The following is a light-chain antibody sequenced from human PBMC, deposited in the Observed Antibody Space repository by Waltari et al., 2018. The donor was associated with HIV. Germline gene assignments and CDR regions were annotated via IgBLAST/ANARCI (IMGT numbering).Light chain of an antibody. Sequence: QSALTQPPSASGSPGQSVTISCTATGSDVGSQNSVPWYQHHPGKAPKLLIYEVRRRPAGVPDRFSGSKSGNTASLTVSGLQAEDEADYYCSSYAGSYTYVFGTGTRLTVL. CDR1: GSDVGSQNS. CDR3: SSYAGSYTYV. CDR2: EVR. J-gene: IGLJ1*01. V-gene: IGLV2-8*01.